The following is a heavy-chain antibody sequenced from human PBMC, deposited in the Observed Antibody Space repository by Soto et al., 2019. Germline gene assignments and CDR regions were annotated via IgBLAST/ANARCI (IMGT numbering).Heavy chain of an antibody. D-gene: IGHD4-17*01. CDR1: GASVTRAGSY. CDR2: IYFDGTT. V-gene: IGHV4-31*11. CDR3: ATRTTVTTFDY. J-gene: IGHJ4*02. Sequence: QVQLQESGPGLVKPSQTLSLTCDVSGASVTRAGSYWGWIRQRPGQGLEWIGYIYFDGTTYYNPSLKSRVSISADTSRNQFSLSLSFLTAADTAVYYCATRTTVTTFDYWGQGTLVTVSS.